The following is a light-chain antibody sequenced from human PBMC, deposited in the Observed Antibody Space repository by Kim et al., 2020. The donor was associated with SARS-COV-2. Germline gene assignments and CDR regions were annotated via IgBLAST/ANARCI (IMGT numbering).Light chain of an antibody. CDR1: QSINSW. Sequence: DIQMTQSPSTLSASVGDRVTITCRASQSINSWLAWYQQKPGKAPNLVIYKASTLQTGVPSRFSGSESGTEFTLTISCLQPDDFATYYCQQYHAYPLTFGGGTKVDIK. V-gene: IGKV1-5*03. CDR3: QQYHAYPLT. J-gene: IGKJ4*01. CDR2: KAS.